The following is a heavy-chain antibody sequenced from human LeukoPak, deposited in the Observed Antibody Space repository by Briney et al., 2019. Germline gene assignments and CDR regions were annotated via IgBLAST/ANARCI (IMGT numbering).Heavy chain of an antibody. Sequence: PGGSLRLPCAASGFIFSGHGMHWVRQAPGKGLEWVAFIRYDGSDKYYADSVKGRFTISRDNSENTVYLQMNSLRGEDAAVYYCAKEPLYCGGDCYEPFDCWGQGTLVTVSS. CDR2: IRYDGSDK. CDR3: AKEPLYCGGDCYEPFDC. J-gene: IGHJ4*02. D-gene: IGHD2-21*02. V-gene: IGHV3-30*02. CDR1: GFIFSGHG.